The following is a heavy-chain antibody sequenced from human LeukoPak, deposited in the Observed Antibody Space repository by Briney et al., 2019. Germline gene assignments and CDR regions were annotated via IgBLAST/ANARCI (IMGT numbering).Heavy chain of an antibody. J-gene: IGHJ4*02. Sequence: SETLSLTCAVYGGSFSGYYWSWIRQPPGKGLEWIGEINHSGSTNYNPSLKNRVTISVDTSKNQFSLKLTSVTAADTAPYYCARAEINDYSRYWGQGIPVIVSS. CDR2: INHSGST. CDR3: ARAEINDYSRY. D-gene: IGHD4-11*01. V-gene: IGHV4-34*01. CDR1: GGSFSGYY.